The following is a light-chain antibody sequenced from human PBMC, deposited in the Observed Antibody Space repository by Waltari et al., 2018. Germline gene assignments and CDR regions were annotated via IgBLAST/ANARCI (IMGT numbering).Light chain of an antibody. J-gene: IGLJ7*01. Sequence: QSVLTQPPSVSAAPGQRVTISCSGGSSNIGNNYVSWYRQFPGTAPKLLISENTERPSGIPGRFSGSKSGTSATLDITGLQAGDEAEYYCGTWDSSLSGAVFGGGTHLTVL. CDR3: GTWDSSLSGAV. V-gene: IGLV1-51*02. CDR1: SSNIGNNY. CDR2: ENT.